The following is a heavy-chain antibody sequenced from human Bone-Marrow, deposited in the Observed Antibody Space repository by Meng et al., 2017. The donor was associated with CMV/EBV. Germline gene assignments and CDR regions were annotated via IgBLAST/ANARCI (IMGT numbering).Heavy chain of an antibody. CDR3: ARDIIAKVLRYFDWPTPFDY. D-gene: IGHD3-9*01. CDR2: ISSSSSTI. J-gene: IGHJ4*02. V-gene: IGHV3-48*04. CDR1: GFTFSSYS. Sequence: GESLKISCAASGFTFSSYSMNWVRQAPGKGLEWVSYISSSSSTIYYADSVKGRFTISRDNAKNSLYLQMNSLRAEDTAVYYCARDIIAKVLRYFDWPTPFDYWGQGTLVTGSS.